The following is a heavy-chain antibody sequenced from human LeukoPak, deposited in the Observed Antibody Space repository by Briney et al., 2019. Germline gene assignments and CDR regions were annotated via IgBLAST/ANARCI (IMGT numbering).Heavy chain of an antibody. J-gene: IGHJ4*02. V-gene: IGHV3-48*03. CDR1: GFIFTTYE. D-gene: IGHD1-1*01. CDR3: ARGRHYGDY. CDR2: ISSSGSTI. Sequence: GGSLRLSCAASGFIFTTYEMNWVRQAPGKGLEWVSYISSSGSTIYHADSVMGRFTISRDNAKNSLYLQMNSLRAEDTAVYYCARGRHYGDYWGQGTLVTVSS.